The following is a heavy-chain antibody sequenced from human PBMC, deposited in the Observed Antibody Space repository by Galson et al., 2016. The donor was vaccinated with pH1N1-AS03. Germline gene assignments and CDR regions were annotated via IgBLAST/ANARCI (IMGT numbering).Heavy chain of an antibody. V-gene: IGHV4-39*07. Sequence: LSLTCTVSGGSSSSSSDYWGWIRQPPGKGLEWIGSIYYAWSTYYNPSLKSRVTISVDTSKSQFSLRLRSVTAADTAVYYCAADDMWGQGTMVTVSS. CDR1: GGSSSSSSDY. CDR2: IYYAWST. CDR3: AADDM. J-gene: IGHJ3*02.